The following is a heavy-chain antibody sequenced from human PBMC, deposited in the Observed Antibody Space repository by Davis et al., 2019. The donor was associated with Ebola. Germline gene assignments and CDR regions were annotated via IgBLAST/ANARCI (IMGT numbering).Heavy chain of an antibody. CDR2: ITWNSGSI. V-gene: IGHV3-9*01. J-gene: IGHJ6*02. CDR3: ARRVWYYGMDV. CDR1: GFTFDDYA. Sequence: SLKISCAASGFTFDDYAMHWVRQAPGKGLEWVSGITWNSGSIGYADSVKGRFTISRDNAKNSLYLQMTSLRAEDTAVYYCARRVWYYGMDVWGQGTTVTVSS.